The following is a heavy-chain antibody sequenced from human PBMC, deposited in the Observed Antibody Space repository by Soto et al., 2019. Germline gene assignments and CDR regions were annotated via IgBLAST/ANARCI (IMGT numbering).Heavy chain of an antibody. D-gene: IGHD6-6*01. CDR3: AKDRRAYSSSSAYYGMDV. CDR1: GFTFSNYA. J-gene: IGHJ6*02. CDR2: ISGSGGST. Sequence: GGSLRLSCAASGFTFSNYAMIWVRQAPGKGLEWVSAISGSGGSTYYADSVKGRFTISRDNSKNTLYLQMNSLRAEDTAVYYCAKDRRAYSSSSAYYGMDVWGQGTTVTVSS. V-gene: IGHV3-23*01.